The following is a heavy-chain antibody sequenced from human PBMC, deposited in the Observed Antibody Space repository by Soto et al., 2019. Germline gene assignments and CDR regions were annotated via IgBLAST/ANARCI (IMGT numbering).Heavy chain of an antibody. V-gene: IGHV3-11*01. CDR3: ARVSWYYYYMDV. D-gene: IGHD6-6*01. CDR1: GFTFSDYY. J-gene: IGHJ6*03. Sequence: PGGSLRLSCAASGFTFSDYYMSWIRQAPGKGLEWVSYISSSGSTIYYADSVKGRFTISRDNAKNSLYLQMNSLRADDTAVYYCARVSWYYYYMDVWGRGTTVTVSS. CDR2: ISSSGSTI.